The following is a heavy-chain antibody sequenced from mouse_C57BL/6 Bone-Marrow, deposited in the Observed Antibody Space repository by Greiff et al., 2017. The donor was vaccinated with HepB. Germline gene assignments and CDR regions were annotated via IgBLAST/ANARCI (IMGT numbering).Heavy chain of an antibody. J-gene: IGHJ3*01. CDR1: GYTFTSYW. CDR2: INPSSGYT. Sequence: QVQLQQSGAELAQPGASVKLSCKASGYTFTSYWMHWVKQRPGQGLEWIGYINPSSGYTKYNQTFKDKATLTADKSSSTAYMQLSSLTYEDSAVYYCAGYYDWFAYWGQGTLVTVSA. D-gene: IGHD2-4*01. CDR3: AGYYDWFAY. V-gene: IGHV1-7*01.